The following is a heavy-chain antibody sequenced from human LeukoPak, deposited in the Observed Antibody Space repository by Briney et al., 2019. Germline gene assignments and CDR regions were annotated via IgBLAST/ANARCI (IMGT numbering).Heavy chain of an antibody. Sequence: ASVKVSCKASGYTFTGYYIHWVRQAPGQGLEWMGWINPNSGGTNYAQKFQGRVTMTRDTSISTAYMELSRLRSDDTAVYYCARAFVGSGSYYHQAVIDPWGQGTLVTVSS. CDR1: GYTFTGYY. J-gene: IGHJ5*02. CDR2: INPNSGGT. D-gene: IGHD3-10*01. CDR3: ARAFVGSGSYYHQAVIDP. V-gene: IGHV1-2*02.